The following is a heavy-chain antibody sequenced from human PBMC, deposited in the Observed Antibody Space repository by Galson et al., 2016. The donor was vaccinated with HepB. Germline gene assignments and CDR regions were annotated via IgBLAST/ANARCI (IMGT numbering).Heavy chain of an antibody. V-gene: IGHV3-48*04. CDR3: ARGPFMITFGGVFFDY. CDR2: ISSSGSLI. Sequence: SLRLSCAASGFIFSGYSMNWVRQAPGKGLDWVSYISSSGSLIYYADSVKGRFTISRDNGKNSLYLQMNSLRAEDTAVYYCARGPFMITFGGVFFDYWGQGTLVTVSS. CDR1: GFIFSGYS. D-gene: IGHD3-16*01. J-gene: IGHJ4*02.